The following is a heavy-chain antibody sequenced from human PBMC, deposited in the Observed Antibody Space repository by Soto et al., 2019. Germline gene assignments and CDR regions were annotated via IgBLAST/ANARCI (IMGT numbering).Heavy chain of an antibody. V-gene: IGHV4-39*01. D-gene: IGHD2-15*01. CDR3: ARHFVVVLIKGWGY. CDR2: TYYNGNA. CDR1: GGSIGRSNYY. Sequence: QLQLQESGPGLVKPSETLSLTCTVSGGSIGRSNYYWDWIRQPPGKGLEWIGTTYYNGNAYYNPSLKSRVTMSVDTSKNQFSLKLISVTAADTAVDYCARHFVVVLIKGWGYWGQGTLVTVSS. J-gene: IGHJ4*02.